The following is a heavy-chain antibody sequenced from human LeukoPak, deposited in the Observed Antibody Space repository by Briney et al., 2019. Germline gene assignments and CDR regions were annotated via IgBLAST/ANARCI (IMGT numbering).Heavy chain of an antibody. V-gene: IGHV3-20*01. J-gene: IGHJ6*03. Sequence: GGSPRLSCAASGFTFDDYGMSWVRQVPGKGLEWVSGINWNGGSTGYADSVKGRSTISRDNAKNSLYLQMNSLRAEDTALYHCARDPYYGSGSYTMDVWGKGTTVTVSS. CDR3: ARDPYYGSGSYTMDV. CDR1: GFTFDDYG. D-gene: IGHD3-10*01. CDR2: INWNGGST.